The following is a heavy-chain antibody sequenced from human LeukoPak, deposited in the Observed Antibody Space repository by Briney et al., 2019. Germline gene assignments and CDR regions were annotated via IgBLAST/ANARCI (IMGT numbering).Heavy chain of an antibody. D-gene: IGHD3-16*01. CDR1: GDTSTNYA. Sequence: ASVKVSCKATGDTSTNYAIVWVRQAPGQGLEWMGWIGAFNGYTNYAQKLQGRATLTTDTSTSTVYMHLRSLRPDDTAVYYCAREMGARAWFDPWGQGTLVTVSS. CDR3: AREMGARAWFDP. CDR2: IGAFNGYT. J-gene: IGHJ5*02. V-gene: IGHV1-18*01.